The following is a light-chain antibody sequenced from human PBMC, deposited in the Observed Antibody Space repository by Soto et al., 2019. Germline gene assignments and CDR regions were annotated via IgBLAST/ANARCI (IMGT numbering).Light chain of an antibody. Sequence: EMVLTQSPGTLYSSPGERATLSCRASQTVTSNYLAWYQQKRGQAPRLLIWGASIRATDLPDRFSGGGSGTDFTLTISRLEAEDFAVYYCHQYGSSPGTFGQGTKVEIK. J-gene: IGKJ1*01. CDR1: QTVTSNY. V-gene: IGKV3-20*01. CDR3: HQYGSSPGT. CDR2: GAS.